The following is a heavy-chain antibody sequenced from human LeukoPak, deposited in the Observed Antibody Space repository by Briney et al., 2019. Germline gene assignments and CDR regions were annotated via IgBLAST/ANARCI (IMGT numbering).Heavy chain of an antibody. CDR3: ARDWEWELLLDAFDI. Sequence: GGSLRLSCAASGFTFSSYWMSWVRQAPGKGLEWVANIKQDGSEKYYVDSVKGRFTISRDNAKNSLYLQMNSLRAEDTAVYYCARDWEWELLLDAFDIRGQGTMVTVSS. V-gene: IGHV3-7*01. CDR2: IKQDGSEK. J-gene: IGHJ3*02. D-gene: IGHD1-26*01. CDR1: GFTFSSYW.